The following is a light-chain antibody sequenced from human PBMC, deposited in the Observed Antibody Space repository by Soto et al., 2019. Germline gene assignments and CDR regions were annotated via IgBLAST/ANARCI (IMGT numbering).Light chain of an antibody. J-gene: IGKJ2*01. CDR1: QSVTSNY. CDR3: QQYDRSPGYT. CDR2: GAS. V-gene: IGKV3-20*01. Sequence: EIVLTQSPGTLSLSPGERATLSCRASQSVTSNYLTWYHQNRGQAPRVLIYGASRRATGIPDRFSGSGSGTDFTLTISRLEPEDVAVYYCQQYDRSPGYTFGQGTKLEIK.